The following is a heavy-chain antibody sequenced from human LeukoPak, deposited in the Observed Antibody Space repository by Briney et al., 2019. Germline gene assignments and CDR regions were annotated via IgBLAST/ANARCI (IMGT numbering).Heavy chain of an antibody. Sequence: GGSLRLSCAASGFTFSSYWMSSVRQAPGKGLEWVANIKQDGSEKYYVDSVKGRFTISRDNAKTSLYLQMNSLRAEDTAVYYCARDLSGVRGYTYGRGIDYWGQGTLVTVSS. D-gene: IGHD5-18*01. J-gene: IGHJ4*02. CDR2: IKQDGSEK. CDR1: GFTFSSYW. CDR3: ARDLSGVRGYTYGRGIDY. V-gene: IGHV3-7*01.